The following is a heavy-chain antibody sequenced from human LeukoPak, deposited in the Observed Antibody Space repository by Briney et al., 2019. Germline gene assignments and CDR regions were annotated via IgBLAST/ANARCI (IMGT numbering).Heavy chain of an antibody. D-gene: IGHD6-6*01. CDR2: ISSSSSYI. CDR1: GFTFSSYS. CDR3: ARMAARPDDAFDI. Sequence: GGSLRLSCAASGFTFSSYSMNWVRQAPGKGLEWVSSISSSSSYIYYADSVKGRFTISRDNAKNSLYLQMNSLRAEDTAVYYCARMAARPDDAFDIWGQGTMVTVSS. J-gene: IGHJ3*02. V-gene: IGHV3-21*01.